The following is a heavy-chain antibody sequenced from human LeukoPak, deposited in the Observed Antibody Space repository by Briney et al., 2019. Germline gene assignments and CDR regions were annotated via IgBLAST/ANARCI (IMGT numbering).Heavy chain of an antibody. V-gene: IGHV3-30*04. D-gene: IGHD3-22*01. CDR3: AREVSEVVNDAFDI. CDR2: ISYDGSNK. J-gene: IGHJ3*02. CDR1: GFTFSSHA. Sequence: PGGSLRLSRAASGFTFSSHAMHWVRQAPGKGLEWVAVISYDGSNKYYADSVKGRFTISRDNSKNTLYLQMNSLRAEDTAVYYCAREVSEVVNDAFDIWGQGTMVTVSS.